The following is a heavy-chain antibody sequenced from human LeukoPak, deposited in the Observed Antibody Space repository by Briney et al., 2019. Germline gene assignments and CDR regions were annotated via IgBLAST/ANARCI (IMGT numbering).Heavy chain of an antibody. CDR1: RYSFIGYY. V-gene: IGHV1-2*02. CDR3: ARGFGESQEPHFDY. CDR2: INPNSGGT. D-gene: IGHD3-10*01. Sequence: ASVKVSCKASRYSFIGYYMHWVRQAPGQGLEWMGWINPNSGGTNYAQKFQGRVTVTRDTSISIVYMELSSLRSEDTAVYYCARGFGESQEPHFDYWGQGTLVTVSS. J-gene: IGHJ4*02.